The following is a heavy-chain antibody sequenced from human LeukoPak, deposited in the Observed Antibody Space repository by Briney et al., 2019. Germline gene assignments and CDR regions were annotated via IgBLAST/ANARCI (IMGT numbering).Heavy chain of an antibody. V-gene: IGHV1-46*01. CDR3: ARAVWQWLPRFFDY. J-gene: IGHJ4*02. CDR1: GYTFTNYY. Sequence: ASVKVSCKASGYTFTNYYIHWVRQAPGQGLEWMGIINPNGGRTSYAQRFQGRVTMTRDTSTSTVYMELSSLRSDDTAVYYCARAVWQWLPRFFDYWGQGTLVTVSS. CDR2: INPNGGRT. D-gene: IGHD6-19*01.